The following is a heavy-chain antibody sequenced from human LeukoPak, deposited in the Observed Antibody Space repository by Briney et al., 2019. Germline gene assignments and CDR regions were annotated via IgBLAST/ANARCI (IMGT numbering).Heavy chain of an antibody. CDR1: GFTFSNFW. V-gene: IGHV3-7*04. Sequence: GGSLRLSCAVSGFTFSNFWMSWVRQAPGRGLEWVANIHPEGNEKYHVESVKGRFTISRDNTKNLLFLQMNGLRVEDTAVYYCARGDDFSGDHWGRGTLVTVSS. CDR3: ARGDDFSGDH. D-gene: IGHD1-1*01. CDR2: IHPEGNEK. J-gene: IGHJ4*02.